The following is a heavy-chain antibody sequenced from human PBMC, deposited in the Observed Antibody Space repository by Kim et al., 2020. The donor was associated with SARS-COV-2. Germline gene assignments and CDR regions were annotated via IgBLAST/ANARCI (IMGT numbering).Heavy chain of an antibody. J-gene: IGHJ4*02. CDR2: IYYSGST. CDR1: GGSISSSSYY. V-gene: IGHV4-39*01. D-gene: IGHD6-13*01. Sequence: SETLSLTCTVSGGSISSSSYYWGWIRQPPGKGLEWIGSIYYSGSTYYNPSLKSRVTISVDTSKNQFSLKLSSVTAADTAVYYCARQASDSSSWYWVGSYDILSSIPPGPWDYWGQGTLVTVSS. CDR3: ARQASDSSSWYWVGSYDILSSIPPGPWDY.